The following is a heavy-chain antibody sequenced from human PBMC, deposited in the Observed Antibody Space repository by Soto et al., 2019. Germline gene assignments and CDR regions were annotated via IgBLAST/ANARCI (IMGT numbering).Heavy chain of an antibody. V-gene: IGHV3-33*01. J-gene: IGHJ4*02. CDR2: IWYDGSNK. D-gene: IGHD3-10*01. Sequence: QVQLVESGGGVVQPGRSLRLSCAASGFTFSSYGMHWVRQAPGKGLEWVAVIWYDGSNKYYADSVKGRFTISRDNSKNTLYLQMNSLRAEDTAVYYCARLMGSGSYPLADYWGQGTLVTVSS. CDR3: ARLMGSGSYPLADY. CDR1: GFTFSSYG.